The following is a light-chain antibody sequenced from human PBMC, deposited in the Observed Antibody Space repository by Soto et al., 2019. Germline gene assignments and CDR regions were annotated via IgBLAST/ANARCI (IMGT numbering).Light chain of an antibody. Sequence: EIVLTQSPATLSLSPGERATLSCRASQSVSSSLAWFQQKPGQPPRLLIYDASNRATGLPARFSGSGSGTDFTLTISSLEPEDFAVYYCQQRSGWLLTFGGGTKVQIK. J-gene: IGKJ4*01. CDR3: QQRSGWLLT. CDR2: DAS. V-gene: IGKV3-11*01. CDR1: QSVSSS.